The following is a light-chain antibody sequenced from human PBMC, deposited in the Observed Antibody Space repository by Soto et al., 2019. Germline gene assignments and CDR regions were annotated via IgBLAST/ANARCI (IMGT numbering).Light chain of an antibody. J-gene: IGLJ2*01. CDR1: STDVGGYNY. CDR2: DVS. CDR3: SSYTSSSTS. Sequence: QSALTQPASVSGSAGQSITSSFTGTSTDVGGYNYVSWYQQHPGKAPKLMIYDVSNRPSGVSNRFSGSKSGNTASLTISGLQAEDEADYYCSSYTSSSTSFGGGTKLTVL. V-gene: IGLV2-14*01.